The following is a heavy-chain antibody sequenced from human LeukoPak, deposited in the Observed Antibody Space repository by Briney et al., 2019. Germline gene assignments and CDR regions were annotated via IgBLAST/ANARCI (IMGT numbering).Heavy chain of an antibody. J-gene: IGHJ6*02. CDR3: ARVRCSGGSCYSPGYYYGMDV. CDR2: IYYSGST. Sequence: SQTLSLTCTVSGGSISSGDYYWIWIPQPPGKGLESIRNIYYSGSTYYDPSLKSRVTISVDTSKNQFSLKLSSVTAADTAVYYCARVRCSGGSCYSPGYYYGMDVWGQGTTVTVSS. V-gene: IGHV4-30-4*01. CDR1: GGSISSGDYY. D-gene: IGHD2-15*01.